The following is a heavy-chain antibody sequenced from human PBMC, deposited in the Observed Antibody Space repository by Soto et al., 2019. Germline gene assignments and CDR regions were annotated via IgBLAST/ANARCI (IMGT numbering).Heavy chain of an antibody. CDR1: RFTFSNYA. CDR2: ISGNGGST. CDR3: AKVFREYTFGAPNYFCY. Sequence: GGSLRLSCAASRFTFSNYAMSWVRQAPGKGLEWVSAISGNGGSTYYAASVKGRFTISRDNSKKTFYLQMNSLRAEDTAVYFCAKVFREYTFGAPNYFCYRGQGALVTVAS. V-gene: IGHV3-23*01. J-gene: IGHJ4*02. D-gene: IGHD3-16*01.